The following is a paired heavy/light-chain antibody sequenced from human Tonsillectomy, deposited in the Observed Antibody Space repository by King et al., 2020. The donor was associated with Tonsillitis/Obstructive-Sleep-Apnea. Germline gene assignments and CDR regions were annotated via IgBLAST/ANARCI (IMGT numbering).Heavy chain of an antibody. V-gene: IGHV1-69*12. Sequence: QVQLVQSGAEVKKPGSSVKVSCKASGGTFSSYAISWVRQAPGQGLEWMGGIIPIFGTANYAQKFQGRVTITADESTSTAYMELSSLRSEDTAVYYCARGALYYYGSGSYSEADAFDIWGQGTMVTVSS. CDR1: GGTFSSYA. J-gene: IGHJ3*02. CDR2: IIPIFGTA. CDR3: ARGALYYYGSGSYSEADAFDI. D-gene: IGHD3-10*01.
Light chain of an antibody. Sequence: DIQMTQSPSTLSASVGDRVTITCRASQSISSWLAWYQQKPGKAPKLLIYDASSLESGVPSRFSGSGSGTEFTLTISSLQPDDFATYYCQQYNSYWITFGQGTRLEIK. V-gene: IGKV1-5*01. CDR1: QSISSW. CDR2: DAS. J-gene: IGKJ5*01. CDR3: QQYNSYWIT.